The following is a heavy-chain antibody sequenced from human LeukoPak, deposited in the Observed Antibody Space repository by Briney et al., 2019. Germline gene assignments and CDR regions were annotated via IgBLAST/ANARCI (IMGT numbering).Heavy chain of an antibody. D-gene: IGHD6-13*01. CDR3: AKDRTSYSSSWDQFDY. Sequence: PGGSLRLSCAASGFTFSSYAMHWVRQAPGKGLEWVAVISYDGSNKYYADSVKGRFTISRDNSKNTLYLQMNSLRAEDTAVYYCAKDRTSYSSSWDQFDYWGQGTQVTVSS. V-gene: IGHV3-30-3*01. CDR2: ISYDGSNK. J-gene: IGHJ4*02. CDR1: GFTFSSYA.